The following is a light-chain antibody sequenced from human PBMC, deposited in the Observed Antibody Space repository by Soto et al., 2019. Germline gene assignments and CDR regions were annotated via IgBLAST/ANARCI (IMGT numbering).Light chain of an antibody. CDR2: EGS. CDR3: CSYAGSSTWV. V-gene: IGLV2-23*01. CDR1: SNDIGNYNF. Sequence: QSALTQPASVSGSPGQSITISCTGTSNDIGNYNFVSWYQQYPGKAPKLMIYEGSNRPSGISNRFSASKSGNTASLTISGLQADDEADYYCCSYAGSSTWVFGGGTKLTVL. J-gene: IGLJ3*02.